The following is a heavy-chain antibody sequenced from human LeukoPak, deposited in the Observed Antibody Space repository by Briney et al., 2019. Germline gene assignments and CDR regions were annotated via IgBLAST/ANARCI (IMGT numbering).Heavy chain of an antibody. CDR3: AKDGAVADYFDY. Sequence: GGSLRLSCAASGFTFSSYGMHWVRQAPGKGLDGVAFIRYDGSNKYYADSVKGRFTISRDNSKNTLYLQMNSLRAEDTAVYYCAKDGAVADYFDYWGQGTLVTVSS. CDR1: GFTFSSYG. J-gene: IGHJ4*02. D-gene: IGHD6-19*01. V-gene: IGHV3-30*02. CDR2: IRYDGSNK.